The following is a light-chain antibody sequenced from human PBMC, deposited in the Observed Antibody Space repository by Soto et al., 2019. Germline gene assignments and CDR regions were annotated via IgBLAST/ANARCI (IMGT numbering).Light chain of an antibody. Sequence: EILLTQSPGTLSLSPWEKATLSCRAVQSISSSYLAWYQQKPGQAPRLVIYAASNRATGIPARFSGSGSGTDFTLTISSLEPEDFAVYYCQQRSNWPPITFGQGKRLEI. J-gene: IGKJ5*01. V-gene: IGKV3-11*01. CDR3: QQRSNWPPIT. CDR2: AAS. CDR1: QSISSSY.